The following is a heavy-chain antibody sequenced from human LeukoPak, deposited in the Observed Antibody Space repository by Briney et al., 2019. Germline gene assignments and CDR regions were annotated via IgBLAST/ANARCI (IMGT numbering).Heavy chain of an antibody. V-gene: IGHV4-39*07. CDR1: GGSISSNSYY. J-gene: IGHJ5*02. CDR3: ARNFDL. CDR2: VSHTGDT. Sequence: SETLSLTCAVSGGSISSNSYYWGWIRQPPGKGLEWIGEVSHTGDTNYNPSLKSRATVSVDTSKNQFSLKLTSVTAADTSVYYCARNFDLWGQGTLVTVSS.